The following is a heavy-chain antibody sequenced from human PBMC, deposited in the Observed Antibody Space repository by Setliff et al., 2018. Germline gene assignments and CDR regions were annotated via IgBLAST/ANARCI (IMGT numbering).Heavy chain of an antibody. V-gene: IGHV3-23*03. Sequence: VGSLRLSCAASGFTFADYAMSWVRQAPGKGLEWVSTIYSGDRSTFYTDSVKGRFIIFRDSSKNTLYMQLNSLRAEDTAIYYCAKPRVELRWGFESWGQGTLVTVSS. CDR1: GFTFADYA. J-gene: IGHJ4*02. CDR3: AKPRVELRWGFES. D-gene: IGHD1-7*01. CDR2: IYSGDRST.